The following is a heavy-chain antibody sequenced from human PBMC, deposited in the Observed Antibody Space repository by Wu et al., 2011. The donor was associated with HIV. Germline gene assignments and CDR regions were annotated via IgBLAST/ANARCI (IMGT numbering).Heavy chain of an antibody. CDR2: ILPMFGST. V-gene: IGHV1-69*14. D-gene: IGHD2-2*01. Sequence: QVQLVQSGAEVKKPGSSVKVSCEASGGTFSSYAISWVRQAPGQGLEWMGGILPMFGSTNYARKFQGRVTITADKSATTVYMELRSLRSEDTAMYYYARSGVSAEYYFYYMNRLGQRDHGHRLL. CDR1: GGTFSSYA. CDR3: ARSGVSAEYYFYYMNR. J-gene: IGHJ6*03.